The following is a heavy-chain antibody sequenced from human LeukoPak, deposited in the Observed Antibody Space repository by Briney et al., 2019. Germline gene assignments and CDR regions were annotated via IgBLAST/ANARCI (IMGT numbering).Heavy chain of an antibody. Sequence: KTSETLSLTCTVSGASIHDDHFTWIRQPPGRGLEWIGFVYYRGSAKYNPSLESRVTISVDTSKKQISLILKSVTAADTAVYYCARNRDGYNSFDYWGQGTLVTVSS. D-gene: IGHD5-24*01. J-gene: IGHJ4*02. CDR1: GASIHDDH. CDR2: VYYRGSA. V-gene: IGHV4-59*12. CDR3: ARNRDGYNSFDY.